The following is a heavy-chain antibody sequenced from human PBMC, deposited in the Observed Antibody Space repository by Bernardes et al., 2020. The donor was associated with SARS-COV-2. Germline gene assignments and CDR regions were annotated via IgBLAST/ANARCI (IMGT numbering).Heavy chain of an antibody. CDR3: ARWGSSSWQDAFDI. D-gene: IGHD6-13*01. CDR1: GGSISSYY. Sequence: SETLSLTCTVSGGSISSYYWNWIRQPPGKGLEWIGYISYSGSTNYNPSLKSRVTISVDTSKNQFSLKLNSVTAADTAVYYCARWGSSSWQDAFDIWGQGTMVTVSS. CDR2: ISYSGST. V-gene: IGHV4-59*01. J-gene: IGHJ3*02.